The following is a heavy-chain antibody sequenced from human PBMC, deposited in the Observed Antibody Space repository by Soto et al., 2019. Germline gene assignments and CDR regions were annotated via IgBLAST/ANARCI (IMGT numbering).Heavy chain of an antibody. V-gene: IGHV5-10-1*01. CDR1: GYSFTSYW. Sequence: GESLKISCKGSGYSFTSYWISWVRQMPGKGLEWMGRIDPSDSYTNYSPSFQGHVTISADKSISTAYLQWSSLKASDTAMYYCARHVFGARSYYYGMDVWGQGTTVTVSS. CDR2: IDPSDSYT. D-gene: IGHD3-3*01. J-gene: IGHJ6*02. CDR3: ARHVFGARSYYYGMDV.